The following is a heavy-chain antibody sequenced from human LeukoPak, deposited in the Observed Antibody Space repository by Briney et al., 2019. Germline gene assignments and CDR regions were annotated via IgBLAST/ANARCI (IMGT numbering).Heavy chain of an antibody. Sequence: ASVKVSCKASGYTFTSNDINWVRQATGQGLEWMGWMNPNSGNTGYAQKFQGRVTMTRNTSISTAYMELSSLRSEDTAVYYCARGGRRGYSSQPYWFDPWGQGTLVTVSS. CDR1: GYTFTSND. J-gene: IGHJ5*02. D-gene: IGHD5-18*01. CDR3: ARGGRRGYSSQPYWFDP. V-gene: IGHV1-8*01. CDR2: MNPNSGNT.